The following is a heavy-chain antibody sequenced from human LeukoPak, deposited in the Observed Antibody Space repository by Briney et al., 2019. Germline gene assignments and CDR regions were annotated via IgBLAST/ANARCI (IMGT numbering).Heavy chain of an antibody. CDR3: ATRTYYYDSSGYPQGDWFDP. CDR2: INAGNGNT. D-gene: IGHD3-22*01. CDR1: GYTFTSYA. Sequence: ASVKVSCKASGYTFTSYAMHWVRQAPGQRLEWMGWINAGNGNTKYSQKFQGRVTMTEDTSTDTAYMELSSLRSEDTAVYYCATRTYYYDSSGYPQGDWFDPWGQGTLVTVSS. J-gene: IGHJ5*02. V-gene: IGHV1-3*01.